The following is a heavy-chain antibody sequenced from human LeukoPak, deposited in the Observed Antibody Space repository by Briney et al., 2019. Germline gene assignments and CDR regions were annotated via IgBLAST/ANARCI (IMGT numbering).Heavy chain of an antibody. CDR1: GYTFTSNY. CDR2: IYPRDGST. Sequence: ASVKVSCKASGYTFTSNYIHWVRQAPGQGLEWMGMIYPRDGSTSYAQKFQGRVTVTRDTSTSTVHMELSGLRSEDTAVYYCARDQEGFDYWGRGTLVTVSS. V-gene: IGHV1-46*01. CDR3: ARDQEGFDY. J-gene: IGHJ4*02.